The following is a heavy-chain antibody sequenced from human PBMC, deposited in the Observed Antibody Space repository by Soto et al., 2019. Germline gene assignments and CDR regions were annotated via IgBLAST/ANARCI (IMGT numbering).Heavy chain of an antibody. CDR3: ARAAYSSGWDAPGFDY. CDR1: GGSFSGYY. D-gene: IGHD6-19*01. Sequence: QVQLQQWGAGLLKPSETLSLTCGVSGGSFSGYYWNWIRQPPGKGLEWIGEINHSGRTHYSPCLESRVTISLDTSRNQFSLRLNSVTAADTAVYYCARAAYSSGWDAPGFDYWGQGTLVTVSS. V-gene: IGHV4-34*01. J-gene: IGHJ4*02. CDR2: INHSGRT.